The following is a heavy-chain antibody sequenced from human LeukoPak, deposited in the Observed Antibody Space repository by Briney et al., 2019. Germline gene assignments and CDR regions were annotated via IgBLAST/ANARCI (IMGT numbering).Heavy chain of an antibody. CDR3: AGDLHYYVAMDV. CDR1: GFLFSSYA. J-gene: IGHJ6*02. CDR2: IGSDGKT. Sequence: GGSLRLSCEASGFLFSSYAMTWVRQAPAKGLAWVSSIGSDGKTHYSESVKGRFVISRDNFGGMVFLQLNSLRVEDTALYYCAGDLHYYVAMDVWGQGTTVTVSS. D-gene: IGHD3-10*02. V-gene: IGHV3-23*01.